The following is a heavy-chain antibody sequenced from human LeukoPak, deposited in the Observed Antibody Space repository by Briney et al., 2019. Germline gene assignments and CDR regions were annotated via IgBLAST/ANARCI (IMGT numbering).Heavy chain of an antibody. CDR3: ARAGRRLLFLDS. J-gene: IGHJ4*02. CDR2: ISGSGSTI. V-gene: IGHV3-11*04. Sequence: GGSLRLSCADSEFTIRDHYVSWIRQAPGKGLEWVSYISGSGSTIYYGDSVKGRFTISRDDAKKSVYLQMNSLRAEDTAVYYCARAGRRLLFLDSWGLGTLVTVSS. CDR1: EFTIRDHY. D-gene: IGHD6-6*01.